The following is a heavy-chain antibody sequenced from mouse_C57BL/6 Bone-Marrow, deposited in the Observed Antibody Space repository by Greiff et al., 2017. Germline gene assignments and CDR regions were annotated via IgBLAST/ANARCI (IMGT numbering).Heavy chain of an antibody. V-gene: IGHV1-26*01. CDR3: AREHYGSSCGAWFAY. CDR1: GYTFTDYY. D-gene: IGHD1-1*01. CDR2: INPKNGGN. Sequence: VQLQQSGPELVQPGASVKISCKASGYTFTDYYMNWVKQSPGKSLEWIGDINPKNGGNSYNQKVTGKATFTVDKSSCTTLLELRILTLESSAVYYCAREHYGSSCGAWFAYWGQGTLVTVSA. J-gene: IGHJ3*01.